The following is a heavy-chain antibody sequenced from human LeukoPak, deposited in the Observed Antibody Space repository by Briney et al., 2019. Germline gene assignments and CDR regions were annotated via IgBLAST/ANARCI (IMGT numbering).Heavy chain of an antibody. CDR3: AREGVYYYDSSGYTW. CDR2: IKQDGSEK. Sequence: GGSLRLSCAASGFTFSSYWMSWVRQAPGKGLEWVANIKQDGSEKYYVDSAKGRFTISRDNAKNSLYLRMNSLRAEDTAVYYCAREGVYYYDSSGYTWWGQGTLVTVSS. V-gene: IGHV3-7*01. CDR1: GFTFSSYW. D-gene: IGHD3-22*01. J-gene: IGHJ4*02.